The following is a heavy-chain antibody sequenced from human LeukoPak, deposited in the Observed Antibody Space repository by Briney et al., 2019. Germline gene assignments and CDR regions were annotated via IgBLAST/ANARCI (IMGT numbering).Heavy chain of an antibody. CDR1: GFSVSSNY. D-gene: IGHD4-17*01. CDR3: VRTTDS. V-gene: IGHV3-66*02. J-gene: IGHJ4*02. CDR2: IFSGDNT. Sequence: AGGSLRLFCAASGFSVSSNYMSWVRQAPGKGLEWVSAIFSGDNTYYADSVKGRFTISRDDSKDTLYLQMNSLTVEDTAVYYCVRTTDSWGQGTLVTVSS.